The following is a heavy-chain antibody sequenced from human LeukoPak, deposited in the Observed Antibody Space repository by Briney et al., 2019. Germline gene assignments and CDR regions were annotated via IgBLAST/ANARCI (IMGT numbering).Heavy chain of an antibody. CDR2: IRRKGYGGTT. Sequence: GGSLRLSCTASGFTFGDYSLSWVRQAPEMGLEWVGFIRRKGYGGTTEYAPSVKGRFIISRDDSKSTAYLQMNSLKTEDTAVYYCTRDHDFWSGPFDVWGKGTTVTVSS. CDR1: GFTFGDYS. CDR3: TRDHDFWSGPFDV. J-gene: IGHJ6*04. D-gene: IGHD3-3*01. V-gene: IGHV3-49*04.